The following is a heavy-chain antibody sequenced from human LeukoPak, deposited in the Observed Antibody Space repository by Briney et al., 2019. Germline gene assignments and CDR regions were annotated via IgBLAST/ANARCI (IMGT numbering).Heavy chain of an antibody. D-gene: IGHD5-12*01. CDR2: INHSGST. Sequence: SETLSLTCAVYGGSFSGYYWSWIRQPPGKGLEWIGEINHSGSTNYNPSLKSRVTISVDTSKNQFSLKLSSVTAADTVVYYCARGRPFSGYDFKGRPLRGGYYFDYWGQGTLVTVSS. V-gene: IGHV4-34*01. CDR1: GGSFSGYY. CDR3: ARGRPFSGYDFKGRPLRGGYYFDY. J-gene: IGHJ4*02.